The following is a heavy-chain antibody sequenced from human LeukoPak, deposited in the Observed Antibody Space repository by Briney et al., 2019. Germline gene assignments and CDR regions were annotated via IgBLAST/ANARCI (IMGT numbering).Heavy chain of an antibody. CDR3: ARNRDGYNSFDY. CDR1: GGSISSGDYY. D-gene: IGHD5-24*01. CDR2: IYYSGSS. J-gene: IGHJ4*02. Sequence: PSRTLSLTCTVSGGSISSGDYYWSWIRQPPGKGLEWIGYIYYSGSSYYNPSLRSRVTISVDTSKNHFSLKLSSVTAADTAVYYCARNRDGYNSFDYWGQGTLVTVSS. V-gene: IGHV4-30-4*01.